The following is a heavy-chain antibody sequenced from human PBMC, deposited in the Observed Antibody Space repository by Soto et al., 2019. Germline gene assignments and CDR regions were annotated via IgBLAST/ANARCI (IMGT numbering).Heavy chain of an antibody. CDR2: ISYDGSNK. V-gene: IGHV3-30*18. CDR1: GFTFSSYG. CDR3: AKPRGGIAVAGPDY. J-gene: IGHJ4*02. Sequence: QVQLVESGGGVVQPGRSLRLSCAASGFTFSSYGMHWVRQAPGKGLEWVAVISYDGSNKYYVDSVKGRFTISRDNSKNTLYLQMNSLRAEDTAVYYCAKPRGGIAVAGPDYWGQGTLVTVSS. D-gene: IGHD6-19*01.